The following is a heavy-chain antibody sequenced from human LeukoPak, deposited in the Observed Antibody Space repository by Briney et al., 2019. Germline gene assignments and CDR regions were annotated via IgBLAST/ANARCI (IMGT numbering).Heavy chain of an antibody. Sequence: GGSLRLSCAASGFTFSSYWMSWVRQAQGKGLEWVANIKPNGSEKYYVDSVKGRFTISRYNDKNSLFLQITSLRAEDTDVYYCARVGGRYSPLGYWGQGTLVTVSS. V-gene: IGHV3-7*01. CDR1: GFTFSSYW. D-gene: IGHD3-16*02. J-gene: IGHJ4*02. CDR3: ARVGGRYSPLGY. CDR2: IKPNGSEK.